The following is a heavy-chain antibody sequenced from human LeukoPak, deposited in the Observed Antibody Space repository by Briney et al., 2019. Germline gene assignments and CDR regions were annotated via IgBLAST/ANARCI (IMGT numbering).Heavy chain of an antibody. CDR1: GYTFTGYY. D-gene: IGHD3-22*01. V-gene: IGHV1-2*02. CDR2: INPNSGGT. J-gene: IGHJ6*03. Sequence: ASVKVSCKASGYTFTGYYMHWVRQAPGQGLEWMGWINPNSGGTNYAQKFQGRVTMTRDTSISTAYMELSSLRSEDTAVYYCARGRRDSSGYFFSFGYYYYMDVWGKGTTVTVSS. CDR3: ARGRRDSSGYFFSFGYYYYMDV.